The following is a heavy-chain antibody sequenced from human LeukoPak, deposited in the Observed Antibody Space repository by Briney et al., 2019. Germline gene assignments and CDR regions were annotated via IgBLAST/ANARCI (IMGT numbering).Heavy chain of an antibody. CDR1: GFTFSDYY. CDR3: AKGGGTTVTKLYYFDY. D-gene: IGHD4-17*01. J-gene: IGHJ4*02. Sequence: PGGSLRLSCVTSGFTFSDYYMSWIRQAPGKGLEWVSYISSSGSTIYYADSVKGRFTISRDNSKNTPYLQMNSLRAEDTAVYYCAKGGGTTVTKLYYFDYWGQGTLVPVSS. CDR2: ISSSGSTI. V-gene: IGHV3-11*01.